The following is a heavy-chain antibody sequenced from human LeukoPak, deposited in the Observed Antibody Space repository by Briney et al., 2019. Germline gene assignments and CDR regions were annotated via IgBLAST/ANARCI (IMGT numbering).Heavy chain of an antibody. D-gene: IGHD2-2*01. V-gene: IGHV1-8*01. Sequence: GASVKVSCKASGYTFTSYDISWVRQATGQGLEWMGWMNPNSGNTGYAQKFQGRVTMTRNTSISTAYMELSSLRSEDTAVYYCARVVVVPTAILPYYYYGMDVWGQGTTVTVSS. CDR2: MNPNSGNT. J-gene: IGHJ6*02. CDR1: GYTFTSYD. CDR3: ARVVVVPTAILPYYYYGMDV.